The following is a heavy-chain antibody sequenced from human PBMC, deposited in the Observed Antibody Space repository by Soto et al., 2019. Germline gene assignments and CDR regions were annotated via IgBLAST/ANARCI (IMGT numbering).Heavy chain of an antibody. Sequence: QVQLVESGGGVVQSGRSPRLSSAASGFTFSSFGMHWVRQAPGKGLEWVALIWHDGTFTHYADSVKGRFTISRDNSKNMLYLQMNSLRADDTAVYYCARDRHFRGGPDDIWGQGTMVTVSS. CDR3: ARDRHFRGGPDDI. CDR2: IWHDGTFT. CDR1: GFTFSSFG. J-gene: IGHJ3*02. V-gene: IGHV3-33*01. D-gene: IGHD3-3*02.